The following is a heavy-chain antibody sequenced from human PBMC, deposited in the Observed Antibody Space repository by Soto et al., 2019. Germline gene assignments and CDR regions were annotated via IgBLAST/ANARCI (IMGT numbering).Heavy chain of an antibody. V-gene: IGHV4-59*01. CDR1: GGSISSYY. Sequence: SETLSLTCTVSGGSISSYYWSWIRQPPGKGLEWIGYIYYSGSTNYNPSLKSRVTISVDTSKNQFSLKLSSVTAADTAVYYCARGYCSSTSCYMIGNWFDPWGQGTLVTVSS. CDR3: ARGYCSSTSCYMIGNWFDP. J-gene: IGHJ5*02. D-gene: IGHD2-2*01. CDR2: IYYSGST.